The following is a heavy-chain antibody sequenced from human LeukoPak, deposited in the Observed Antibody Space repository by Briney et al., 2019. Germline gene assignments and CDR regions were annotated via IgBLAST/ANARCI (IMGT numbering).Heavy chain of an antibody. CDR2: IYYSGST. Sequence: SETLSLTCTVSGGSISINSYHWGWIRQPPGKGLDWIGSIYYSGSTYYNPSLKSRVTISVDTSKNQFSLKLSSVTAADTAMYYCARLPNSGSYLGHLDIWGQGTMVTVSS. V-gene: IGHV4-39*01. CDR3: ARLPNSGSYLGHLDI. CDR1: GGSISINSYH. D-gene: IGHD1-26*01. J-gene: IGHJ3*02.